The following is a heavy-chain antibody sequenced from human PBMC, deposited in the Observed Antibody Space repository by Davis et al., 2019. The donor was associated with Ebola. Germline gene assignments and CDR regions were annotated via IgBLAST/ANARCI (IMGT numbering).Heavy chain of an antibody. CDR3: ARAPGTDAFDI. Sequence: PSETLSLTCAVYSGSFSGYYWSWIRQPPGKGLEWIGEINQSGVTNYNPSLQSRVTISVDTSKNQFSLKLSSVTAADTAVYYCARAPGTDAFDIWGQGTMVTVSS. J-gene: IGHJ3*02. CDR2: INQSGVT. V-gene: IGHV4-34*01. D-gene: IGHD3-10*01. CDR1: SGSFSGYY.